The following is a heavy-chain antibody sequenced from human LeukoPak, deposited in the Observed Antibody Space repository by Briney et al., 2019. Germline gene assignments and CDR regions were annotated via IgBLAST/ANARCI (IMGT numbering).Heavy chain of an antibody. Sequence: GGSLRLSCAASGFTFSSYWMSWVRQAPGKGLEWVANIKQDGSEKYYVDSVKGRFTISRDNAKNSLYLQMNSLRAEDTAVYYCARECHYGSGSYKYYYYYMDVWGKGTTVTISS. V-gene: IGHV3-7*01. CDR2: IKQDGSEK. D-gene: IGHD3-10*01. J-gene: IGHJ6*03. CDR1: GFTFSSYW. CDR3: ARECHYGSGSYKYYYYYMDV.